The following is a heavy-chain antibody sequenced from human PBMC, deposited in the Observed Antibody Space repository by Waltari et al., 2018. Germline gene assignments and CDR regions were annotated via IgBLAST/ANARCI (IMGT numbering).Heavy chain of an antibody. CDR3: ARHELGISQYYYNMYV. CDR1: GGSVGGHG. CDR2: IIPMFGIP. D-gene: IGHD7-27*01. V-gene: IGHV1-69*12. Sequence: VQLVQSGGEVKTPGSSVKVSCKASGGSVGGHGIIWVRQAPGQGLEWMVVIIPMFGIPDFSQKFQDRLTITADESTNTAYMELSSLTSEDTAIYYCARHELGISQYYYNMYVWGQGTTVTISS. J-gene: IGHJ6*03.